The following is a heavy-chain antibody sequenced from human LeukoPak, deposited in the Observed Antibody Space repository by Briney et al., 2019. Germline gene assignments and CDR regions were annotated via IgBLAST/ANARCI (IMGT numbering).Heavy chain of an antibody. CDR2: INPNSGGT. CDR3: ARDHGESYYYGSGSYLPPPYFDY. V-gene: IGHV1-2*02. J-gene: IGHJ4*02. D-gene: IGHD3-10*01. Sequence: ASVKVSCKASGYTFTGYYMHWVRQAPGQGLEWMGWINPNSGGTNYAQKFQGRVTMTRDTSISTAYMELSRLGSDDTAVYYCARDHGESYYYGSGSYLPPPYFDYWGQGTLVTVSS. CDR1: GYTFTGYY.